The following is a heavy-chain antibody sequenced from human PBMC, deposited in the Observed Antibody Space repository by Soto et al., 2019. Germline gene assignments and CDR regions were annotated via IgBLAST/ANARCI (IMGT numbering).Heavy chain of an antibody. D-gene: IGHD5-18*01. Sequence: KSSETLSLTCTVSSGSISSNYWSWIRQPPGKGLEWIGHIYYRGSTDYNPSLKSRVTISADTSKNQVSLKLTSVTAADTAVYYCARDHPHSYGIYYFDYWGQGTLVTVSS. CDR1: SGSISSNY. CDR2: IYYRGST. CDR3: ARDHPHSYGIYYFDY. V-gene: IGHV4-59*01. J-gene: IGHJ4*02.